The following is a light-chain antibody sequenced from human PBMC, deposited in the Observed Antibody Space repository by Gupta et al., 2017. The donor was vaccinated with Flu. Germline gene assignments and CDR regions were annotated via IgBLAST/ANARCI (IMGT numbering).Light chain of an antibody. J-gene: IGLJ3*02. CDR3: QSADNSGTYVV. Sequence: SYELTPPPSLSVSPGQTARITCSGDTFSTQYTYWYQQKPGQAPVLVIFKDAERPSGIPERFAGSNTGTTVTLTISGVQAEDEAAYYCQSADNSGTYVVFGGGTRLTV. V-gene: IGLV3-25*03. CDR2: KDA. CDR1: TFSTQY.